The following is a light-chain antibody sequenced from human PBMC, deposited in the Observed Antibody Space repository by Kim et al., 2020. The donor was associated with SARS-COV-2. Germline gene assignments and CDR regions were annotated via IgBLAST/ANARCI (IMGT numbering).Light chain of an antibody. V-gene: IGKV1-17*02. J-gene: IGKJ4*02. Sequence: ASVGDGITITCRAGEDIRKSVAWYQHKPGKAPTRLVFEASTLEGGVPPRFSASGSGTQFALIINHLQPEDSATYFCLQHHLYPITFGGGTKVDIK. CDR2: EAS. CDR3: LQHHLYPIT. CDR1: EDIRKS.